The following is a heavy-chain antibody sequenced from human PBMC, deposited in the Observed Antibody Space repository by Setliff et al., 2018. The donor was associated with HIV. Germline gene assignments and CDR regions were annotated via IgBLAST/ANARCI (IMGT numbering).Heavy chain of an antibody. CDR1: GGSISSSSYY. Sequence: SETLSLTCTVSGGSISSSSYYWGWIRQPPGKGLEWIGSIYYSGSTYYNPSLQSRVTIFVDTSKNQFSLNLSSVTAADTALYYCAPGHLWFDNWGQGTLVTVSS. CDR2: IYYSGST. CDR3: APGHLWFDN. D-gene: IGHD5-18*01. J-gene: IGHJ4*02. V-gene: IGHV4-39*01.